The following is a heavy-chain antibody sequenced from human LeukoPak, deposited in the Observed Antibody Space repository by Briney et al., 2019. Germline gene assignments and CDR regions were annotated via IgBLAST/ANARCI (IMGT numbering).Heavy chain of an antibody. V-gene: IGHV4-4*09. CDR3: ARSDRRGAAGRMGYIDY. CDR2: IYTSGST. Sequence: PSETLSLTCTVSGGSISSYYWSWIRQPPGKGLEWIGYIYTSGSTNYNPSLKSRVTISVDTSKNQFSLKLSSVTAADTAVYYCARSDRRGAAGRMGYIDYWGQGTLVTVSS. CDR1: GGSISSYY. J-gene: IGHJ4*02. D-gene: IGHD6-13*01.